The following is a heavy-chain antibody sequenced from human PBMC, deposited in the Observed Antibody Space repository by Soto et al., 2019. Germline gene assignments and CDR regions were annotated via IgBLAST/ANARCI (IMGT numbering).Heavy chain of an antibody. CDR1: GFTFSSYS. J-gene: IGHJ6*02. D-gene: IGHD1-26*01. CDR2: ISGSTNTI. V-gene: IGHV3-48*02. CDR3: ARVKYSGDYRYYYYGMDV. Sequence: EVQLVESGGGLVQPGGSLRLSCAASGFTFSSYSMNWVRQAPGKGLEWVSYISGSTNTIYYADSVKGRFTISRDNAKDSLYLQMNSLRDEDTAVYYCARVKYSGDYRYYYYGMDVWGQGTTVTVSS.